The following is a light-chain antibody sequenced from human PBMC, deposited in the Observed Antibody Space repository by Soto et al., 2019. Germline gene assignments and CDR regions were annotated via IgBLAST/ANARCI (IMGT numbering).Light chain of an antibody. CDR2: GAS. Sequence: EIVMTQSPANLSVSPGERATLSCRASQSVSINLAWYQQKPGQAPRLLISGASTRDNGIPARFSGSGSVTAFTLTFSSLQSEDFPVYYFQQYNNWPWTFGQGTKVELQ. CDR1: QSVSIN. J-gene: IGKJ1*01. CDR3: QQYNNWPWT. V-gene: IGKV3-15*01.